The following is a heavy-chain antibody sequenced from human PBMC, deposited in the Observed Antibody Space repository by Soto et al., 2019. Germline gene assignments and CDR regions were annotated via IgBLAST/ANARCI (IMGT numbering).Heavy chain of an antibody. D-gene: IGHD7-27*01. CDR3: ARGPSGDKIDY. CDR2: IYDGGTT. CDR1: GGSISSAAYC. J-gene: IGHJ4*02. Sequence: QVQLQESGPRLVSPSQTLSLTCTVSGGSISSAAYCWSWIRQSPDKGLEWIGHIYDGGTTYSFPSLKGPVTISADTSETQFYLKLSSMSAADTAVYYCARGPSGDKIDYWGQGIQVTVS. V-gene: IGHV4-30-4*01.